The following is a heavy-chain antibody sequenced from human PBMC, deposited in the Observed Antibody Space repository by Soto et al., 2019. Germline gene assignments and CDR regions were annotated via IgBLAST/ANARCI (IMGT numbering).Heavy chain of an antibody. J-gene: IGHJ5*02. D-gene: IGHD3-10*01. Sequence: PSETLSLTCTVSGDSISSYYWSWIRQPPGKGLEWIGYIYYSGSTNYNPSLKSRVTISVDTSKNQFSLKLSSVTAADTAVYYCARYGSGSYYDWFDPWGQGTLVTVS. CDR3: ARYGSGSYYDWFDP. CDR1: GDSISSYY. V-gene: IGHV4-59*01. CDR2: IYYSGST.